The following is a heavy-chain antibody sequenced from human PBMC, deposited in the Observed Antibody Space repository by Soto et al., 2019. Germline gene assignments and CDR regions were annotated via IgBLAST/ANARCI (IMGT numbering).Heavy chain of an antibody. CDR3: AKDYAPDIVVVPPAMRGWYTGMDV. V-gene: IGHV3-30*18. CDR2: ISYDGSNK. J-gene: IGHJ6*02. CDR1: GFTFSSYG. D-gene: IGHD2-2*01. Sequence: GGSLRLSCAASGFTFSSYGMHWVRQAPGKGLEWVAVISYDGSNKYYADSVKGRFTISRDNSKNTLYLQMNSLRAEDTAVYYCAKDYAPDIVVVPPAMRGWYTGMDVWGQGTTVTGSS.